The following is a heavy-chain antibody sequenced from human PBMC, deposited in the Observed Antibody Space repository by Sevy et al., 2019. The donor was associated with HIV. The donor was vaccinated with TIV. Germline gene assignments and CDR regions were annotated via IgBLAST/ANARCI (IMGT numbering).Heavy chain of an antibody. CDR2: IYYSGST. V-gene: IGHV4-61*01. D-gene: IGHD2-15*01. Sequence: SETLSITCTVSGGSVSSGSYYWSWIRQPPGKGLEWIGYIYYSGSTNYNPSLKSRVTISVDTSKNQFSLKLSSVTAADTAVYYCARGGISGGSCYFDYWGQGTLVTVSS. CDR3: ARGGISGGSCYFDY. J-gene: IGHJ4*02. CDR1: GGSVSSGSYY.